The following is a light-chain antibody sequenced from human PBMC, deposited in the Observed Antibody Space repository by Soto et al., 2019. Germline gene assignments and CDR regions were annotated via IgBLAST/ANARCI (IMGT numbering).Light chain of an antibody. V-gene: IGKV1-39*01. CDR1: QSLSSY. Sequence: DIQMTQSPSSLSASVGDRVTIPCRASQSLSSYLHWYQQKPGKAPKLLIYAASSLQSGVPSRFSGSGSGTDFTLTISSLQPEDFATYYCQQSYSTPYTFGQGTKLEIK. CDR2: AAS. J-gene: IGKJ2*01. CDR3: QQSYSTPYT.